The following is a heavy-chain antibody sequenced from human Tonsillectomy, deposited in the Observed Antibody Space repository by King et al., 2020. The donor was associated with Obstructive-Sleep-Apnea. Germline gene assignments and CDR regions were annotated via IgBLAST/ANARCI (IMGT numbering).Heavy chain of an antibody. CDR2: IEDDGGSEK. CDR3: ARHQDWKFEY. V-gene: IGHV3-7*03. D-gene: IGHD1-1*01. CDR1: GFTFSSSW. Sequence: EVQLQESGGGLVQPGGSLRLSCAVSGFTFSSSWMAWVRQAPGKGLEWVANIEDDGGSEKSYVESVTGRFTISRDNAKNSLFLQMNSLRAEDTAIYYCARHQDWKFEYWGQGTLVTVSS. J-gene: IGHJ4*02.